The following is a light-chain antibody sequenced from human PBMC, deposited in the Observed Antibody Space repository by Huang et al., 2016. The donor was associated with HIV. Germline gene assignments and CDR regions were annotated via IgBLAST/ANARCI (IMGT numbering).Light chain of an antibody. J-gene: IGKJ3*01. CDR1: QGVSSY. CDR3: QQRSNWPLT. V-gene: IGKV3-11*01. CDR2: DAS. Sequence: EVVLTQSPATLSLSPGERATLSCRASQGVSSYLAWYQQKPGQAPRLLIYDASNSATGIPARFSGSGSGTDFTLTSSSLEPEDFAVYYCQQRSNWPLTFGRGTKVEIK.